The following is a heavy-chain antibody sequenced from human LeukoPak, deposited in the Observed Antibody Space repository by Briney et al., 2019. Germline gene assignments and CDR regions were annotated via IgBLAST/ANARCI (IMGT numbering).Heavy chain of an antibody. Sequence: GGSLRLSCAASGFTFSGHSMSWVRQAPGKGLEWVSSITSTATHTYYADSVKGRFTISKDNTKNSLILQASSLTVADTGIYYCARDGSPNYGYYAFFDTWGQGTLVTVSS. V-gene: IGHV3-21*01. D-gene: IGHD1-26*01. CDR2: ITSTATHT. J-gene: IGHJ4*02. CDR3: ARDGSPNYGYYAFFDT. CDR1: GFTFSGHS.